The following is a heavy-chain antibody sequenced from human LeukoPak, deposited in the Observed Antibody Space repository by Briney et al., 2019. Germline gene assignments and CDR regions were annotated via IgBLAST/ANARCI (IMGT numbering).Heavy chain of an antibody. CDR2: ISWNSGSI. V-gene: IGHV3-9*03. CDR3: AKSRAVVVAATHFDY. D-gene: IGHD2-15*01. J-gene: IGHJ4*02. CDR1: GFTFDDYA. Sequence: GGSLRPSCAASGFTFDDYAMHWVRQAPGKGLEWVSGISWNSGSIGYADSVKGRFTISRDNAKNSLYLQMNSLRAEDMALYYCAKSRAVVVAATHFDYWGQGTLVTVSS.